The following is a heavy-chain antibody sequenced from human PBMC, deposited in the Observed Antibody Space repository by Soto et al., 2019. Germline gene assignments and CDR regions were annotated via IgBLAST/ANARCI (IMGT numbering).Heavy chain of an antibody. CDR3: AREEVPQWFTRGYYGLDV. CDR1: GGSLSGYY. D-gene: IGHD2-2*01. J-gene: IGHJ6*02. V-gene: IGHV4-34*01. Sequence: SETLSLTCAVYGGSLSGYYWTWIRQPPGKGLEWIGEINFGGSANYNPSLRSRVTISVDTSKNQFSLDLRSVTAADTAVYYCAREEVPQWFTRGYYGLDVWGQGTTVTVSS. CDR2: INFGGSA.